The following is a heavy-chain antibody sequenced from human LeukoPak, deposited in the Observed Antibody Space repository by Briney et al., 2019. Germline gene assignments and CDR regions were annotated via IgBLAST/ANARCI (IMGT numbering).Heavy chain of an antibody. CDR2: INHSGST. Sequence: SETLSLTCAVYGGSFSGYYWSWIRQPPGKGLEWIGEINHSGSTNYNPPLKSRVTISVDTSKNQFSLKLSSVTAADTAVYYCARGSGYYYDSSGMNWFDPWGQGTLVTVSS. CDR3: ARGSGYYYDSSGMNWFDP. D-gene: IGHD3-22*01. J-gene: IGHJ5*02. V-gene: IGHV4-34*01. CDR1: GGSFSGYY.